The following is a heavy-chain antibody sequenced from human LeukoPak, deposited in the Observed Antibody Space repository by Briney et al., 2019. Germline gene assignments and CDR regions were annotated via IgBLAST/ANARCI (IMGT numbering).Heavy chain of an antibody. V-gene: IGHV3-53*01. D-gene: IGHD4-17*01. J-gene: IGHJ4*02. CDR3: ARNGDYDY. CDR2: INRGGT. CDR1: GFTVSSNY. Sequence: PGGSLRLSCAASGFTVSSNYMSWVRQAPGKGLEWVSVINRGGTYYADSVKGRFSISRDNSKNTLYLQMSSLRAEDTAVYYCARNGDYDYWGQGTRVTVSS.